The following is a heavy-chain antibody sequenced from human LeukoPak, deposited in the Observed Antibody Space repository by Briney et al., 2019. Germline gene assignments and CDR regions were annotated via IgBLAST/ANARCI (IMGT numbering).Heavy chain of an antibody. V-gene: IGHV3-21*01. CDR3: ARDPLSSSSFDL. CDR1: GFTFISYA. J-gene: IGHJ4*02. Sequence: PGGSLRLSCAASGFTFISYAMNWVRQAPGKGLEWVSSISGSGGSTYYADSVKGRFTISRDNAKNSLYLQMNSLRAEDTAVYYCARDPLSSSSFDLWGQGTLVTVSS. D-gene: IGHD6-13*01. CDR2: ISGSGGST.